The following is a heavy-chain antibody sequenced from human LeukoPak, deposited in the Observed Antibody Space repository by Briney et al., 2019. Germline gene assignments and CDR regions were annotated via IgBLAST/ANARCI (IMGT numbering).Heavy chain of an antibody. Sequence: GGSLRLSCAASGFTFSSYAMHWVRQAPGKGLEWVVVISYDGSNKYYADSVKGRFTISRDNSKNTLYLQMNSLRAEDTAVYYCARAGPILTGYYLYYGMDVWGQGTTVTVSS. CDR1: GFTFSSYA. CDR2: ISYDGSNK. D-gene: IGHD3-9*01. J-gene: IGHJ6*02. CDR3: ARAGPILTGYYLYYGMDV. V-gene: IGHV3-30*04.